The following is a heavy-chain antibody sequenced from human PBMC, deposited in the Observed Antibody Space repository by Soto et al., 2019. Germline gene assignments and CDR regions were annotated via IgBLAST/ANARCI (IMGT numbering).Heavy chain of an antibody. D-gene: IGHD3-10*01. J-gene: IGHJ6*02. V-gene: IGHV4-38-2*01. CDR2: IYHSGST. CDR1: GYSISSGYY. Sequence: SETLSLTCAVSGYSISSGYYWGWIRQPPGKGLEWIGSIYHSGSTYYNPSLKSRVTISVDTSKNQFSLKLSSVTAADTAVYYCVGPYDYGSGSYFHGMDVWGHGTTVSVSS. CDR3: VGPYDYGSGSYFHGMDV.